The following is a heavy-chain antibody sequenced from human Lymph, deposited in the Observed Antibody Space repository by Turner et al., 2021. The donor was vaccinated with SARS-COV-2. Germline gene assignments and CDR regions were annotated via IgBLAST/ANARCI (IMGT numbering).Heavy chain of an antibody. J-gene: IGHJ2*01. CDR3: ASRITMIVGTDTQNWYLDL. V-gene: IGHV4-39*01. CDR1: GGSISSRSYY. Sequence: QLQLQESGPGLVKPSETLSLTCTVSGGSISSRSYYWGWIRQPPGKGLEWIGNIYYSGSTYYNPSLKSRVTISVDTSKNQFSLKLSSVTAADTAVYYCASRITMIVGTDTQNWYLDLWGRGTLVTVSS. CDR2: IYYSGST. D-gene: IGHD3-22*01.